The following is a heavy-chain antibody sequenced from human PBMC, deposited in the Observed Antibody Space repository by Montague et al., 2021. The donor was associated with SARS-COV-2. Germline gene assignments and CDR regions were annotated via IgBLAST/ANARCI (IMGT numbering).Heavy chain of an antibody. J-gene: IGHJ4*02. CDR3: AKGMDRMVQGIIIWKNGDYFDY. V-gene: IGHV3-23*01. Sequence: RLSCAASGFTFSAYAMNWVRQAPGRGLEWVAGVSGGVGNTYYADSVKGRFTISRDNSKKALYLQLNTLRPEDTAVYYCAKGMDRMVQGIIIWKNGDYFDYWGQGTLVAVSS. CDR2: VSGGVGNT. D-gene: IGHD3-10*01. CDR1: GFTFSAYA.